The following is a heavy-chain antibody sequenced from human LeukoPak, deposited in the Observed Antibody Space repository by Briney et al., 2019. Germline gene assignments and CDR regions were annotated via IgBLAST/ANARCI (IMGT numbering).Heavy chain of an antibody. CDR3: ANWYYYGSGNSPRRGPPFDY. J-gene: IGHJ4*02. V-gene: IGHV4-34*01. Sequence: SETLSLTCAVYGGSLIGYYWSWIRQPPGKGLEWIGEINQSGRTNYNPSLKSRVTISADTSKNQFSLKLSSVIAADTAVYYCANWYYYGSGNSPRRGPPFDYWGQGTLVTVSS. D-gene: IGHD3-10*01. CDR2: INQSGRT. CDR1: GGSLIGYY.